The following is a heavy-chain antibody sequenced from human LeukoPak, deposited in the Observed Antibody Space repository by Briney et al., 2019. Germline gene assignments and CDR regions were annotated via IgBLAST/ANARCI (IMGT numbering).Heavy chain of an antibody. CDR2: IIPIFGTA. CDR3: ARDARDSMITLGESPGYFDY. J-gene: IGHJ4*02. CDR1: GGTFSSYA. Sequence: GASVKVSCKASGGTFSSYAISWVRQAPGQGLEWMGGIIPIFGTANYAQKFQGRVTITADKSTSTAYMELSSLRSEDTAVYYCARDARDSMITLGESPGYFDYWGQGTLVTVSS. D-gene: IGHD3-16*01. V-gene: IGHV1-69*06.